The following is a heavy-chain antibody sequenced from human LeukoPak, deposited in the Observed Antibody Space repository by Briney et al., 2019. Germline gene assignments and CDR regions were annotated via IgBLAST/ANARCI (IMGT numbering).Heavy chain of an antibody. D-gene: IGHD3-3*01. V-gene: IGHV1-18*01. CDR2: ISANNGNT. CDR1: GYTFTNYG. CDR3: AREDVVRFLEWDAFDI. Sequence: GASVKVSCKASGYTFTNYGISWVRQAPGQGLEWMGWISANNGNTDYAQKLQGRVTLTTDTSTDTAYMELRSLRSDDTAVYYCAREDVVRFLEWDAFDIWGQGTMVTVSS. J-gene: IGHJ3*02.